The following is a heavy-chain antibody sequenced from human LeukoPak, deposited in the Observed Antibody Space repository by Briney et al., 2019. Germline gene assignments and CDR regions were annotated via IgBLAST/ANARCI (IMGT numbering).Heavy chain of an antibody. Sequence: PGGSLRLSCAASGFTFSSYAMHWVRQAPSKGLEWVAVISYDGSNKYYADSVKGRFTISRDNSKNTLYLQMNSLRAEDTAVYYCAGDPRGRCSGGSCYRGSYYYYYMDVWGKGTTVTVSS. J-gene: IGHJ6*03. V-gene: IGHV3-30*01. CDR3: AGDPRGRCSGGSCYRGSYYYYYMDV. CDR2: ISYDGSNK. D-gene: IGHD2-15*01. CDR1: GFTFSSYA.